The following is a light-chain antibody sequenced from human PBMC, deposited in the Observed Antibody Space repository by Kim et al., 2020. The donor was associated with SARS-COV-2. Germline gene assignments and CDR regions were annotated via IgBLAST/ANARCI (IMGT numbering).Light chain of an antibody. Sequence: ALGQTVTLTCQGDSLRNYYATWYQQRPGQAPTLVLYGKYDRPSGIPDRFSGSASGNTASLTITGAQAEDEGDYYCSSRDSTGDHVVFGGGTQLTVL. V-gene: IGLV3-19*01. J-gene: IGLJ3*02. CDR2: GKY. CDR3: SSRDSTGDHVV. CDR1: SLRNYY.